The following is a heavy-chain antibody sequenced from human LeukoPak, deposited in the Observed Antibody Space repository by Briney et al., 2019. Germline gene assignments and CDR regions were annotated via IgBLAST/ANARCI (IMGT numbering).Heavy chain of an antibody. CDR1: GGTFSSYA. J-gene: IGHJ6*03. CDR2: IIPIFGTA. D-gene: IGHD1-26*01. V-gene: IGHV1-69*06. CDR3: ARLRAPNSGSFHYYYYMDV. Sequence: ASVKVSCKASGGTFSSYAISWVRQAPGQGLEWMGGIIPIFGTANYAQKFQGRVTITADKSTSTAYMELSSLRSEDTAVYYCARLRAPNSGSFHYYYYMDVWGKGTTVTVSS.